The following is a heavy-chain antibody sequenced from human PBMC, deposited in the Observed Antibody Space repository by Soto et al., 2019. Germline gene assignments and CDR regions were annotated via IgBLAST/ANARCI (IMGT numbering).Heavy chain of an antibody. CDR1: GYTFTSYA. D-gene: IGHD6-19*01. J-gene: IGHJ4*02. CDR3: ARGAVAGTFDY. V-gene: IGHV1-3*01. Sequence: QVQLVQSGAEVKKPGASVKVSCKASGYTFTSYAMHWVRQAPGQRLEWMGWINAGNGNTKYSQKFQGRVTITRDTSASTVYMELSSLRSEETAGYYCARGAVAGTFDYWGQGTLVTVSS. CDR2: INAGNGNT.